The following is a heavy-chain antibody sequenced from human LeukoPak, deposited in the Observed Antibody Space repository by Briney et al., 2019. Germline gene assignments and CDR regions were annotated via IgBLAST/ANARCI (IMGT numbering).Heavy chain of an antibody. CDR1: GYTFTGYY. V-gene: IGHV1-2*06. J-gene: IGHJ4*02. D-gene: IGHD3-22*01. Sequence: ASVKVSCKASGYTFTGYYMHWLRQAPGQGLEWMGRINPNSGGTNYAQKFQGRVTMTRDTSISTAYMELSRLRSDDTAVYYCARVADSSGYFDYWGQGTLVTVSS. CDR2: INPNSGGT. CDR3: ARVADSSGYFDY.